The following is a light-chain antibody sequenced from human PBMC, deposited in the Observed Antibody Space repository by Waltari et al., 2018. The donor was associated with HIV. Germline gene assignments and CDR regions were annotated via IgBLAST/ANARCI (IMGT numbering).Light chain of an antibody. V-gene: IGKV1-5*03. J-gene: IGKJ1*01. CDR1: QSINTY. Sequence: DIQMTQSPSTLSASVGDRVTITCRASQSINTYLAWYQQKPGKAPKLLIYKASSLQSGVPSRFSDSGSGTEFTLTISSLQPDDFASYYCQQYSFYSGTFGQGTKVEIK. CDR3: QQYSFYSGT. CDR2: KAS.